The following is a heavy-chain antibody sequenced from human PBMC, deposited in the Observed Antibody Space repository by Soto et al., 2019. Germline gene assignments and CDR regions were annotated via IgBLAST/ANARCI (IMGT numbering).Heavy chain of an antibody. Sequence: SVKVSCKASGGTFSSYAISWVRQAPGQGLEWMGGIIPIFGTANYAQKFQGRVTITADESTSTAYMELSSLRSEDTAVYYCECSGDTAMSPEFYYFDYWGQGTLVTVSS. CDR2: IIPIFGTA. J-gene: IGHJ4*02. CDR1: GGTFSSYA. CDR3: ECSGDTAMSPEFYYFDY. V-gene: IGHV1-69*13. D-gene: IGHD5-18*01.